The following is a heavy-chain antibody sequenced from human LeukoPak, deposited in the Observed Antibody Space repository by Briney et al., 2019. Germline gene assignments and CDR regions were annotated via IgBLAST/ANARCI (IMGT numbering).Heavy chain of an antibody. CDR3: ARDAEYQLLFAFDI. D-gene: IGHD2-2*01. CDR2: INWNGGST. J-gene: IGHJ3*02. CDR1: GFTFDDYG. V-gene: IGHV3-20*04. Sequence: GGSLRLSCAASGFTFDDYGMSWVRQAPGKGLEWVSGINWNGGSTGYADSVKGRFTISRDNAKNSLYLQMNSLRAEDTALYYCARDAEYQLLFAFDIWGQGTMVTVSS.